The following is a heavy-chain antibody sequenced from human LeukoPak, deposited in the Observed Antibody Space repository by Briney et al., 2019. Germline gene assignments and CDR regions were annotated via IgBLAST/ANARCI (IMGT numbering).Heavy chain of an antibody. CDR3: ARDPAYCSGGSCEGHFDY. Sequence: GGSLRLSCAASGFTFSSYSMNWVRQAPGKGLEWVSSISSSSSYIYYADSVKGRFTIPRDNAKNSQYLQMNSLRAEDTAVYYCARDPAYCSGGSCEGHFDYWGQGTLVTVSS. D-gene: IGHD2-15*01. CDR1: GFTFSSYS. J-gene: IGHJ4*02. V-gene: IGHV3-21*01. CDR2: ISSSSSYI.